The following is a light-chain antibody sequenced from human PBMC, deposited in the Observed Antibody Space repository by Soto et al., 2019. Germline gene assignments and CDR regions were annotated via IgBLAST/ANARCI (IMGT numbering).Light chain of an antibody. Sequence: EIVMTQSPATLSVSPGERATLSCRASQSVSSNLAWYQQKPGQAPWLLIYGASTRATGIPARFSGSGSGTEFTLTISSLQSEDFAVYYCQQYNNWPFTFGHGTKVDIK. J-gene: IGKJ3*01. CDR3: QQYNNWPFT. CDR2: GAS. V-gene: IGKV3-15*01. CDR1: QSVSSN.